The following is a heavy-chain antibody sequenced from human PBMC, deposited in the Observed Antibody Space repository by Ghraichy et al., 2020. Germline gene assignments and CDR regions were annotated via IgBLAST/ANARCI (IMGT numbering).Heavy chain of an antibody. J-gene: IGHJ4*02. Sequence: GESLNISCAASGFTFSTFAMSWVRQAPGKGLEWVSGISKSGGSTFYADSVKGRFTISRDNSGSTLFLQMNSLRAEDTAVYYCAKGDCSSTSCFSDYWGQGTLVTVSS. D-gene: IGHD2-2*01. V-gene: IGHV3-23*01. CDR3: AKGDCSSTSCFSDY. CDR1: GFTFSTFA. CDR2: ISKSGGST.